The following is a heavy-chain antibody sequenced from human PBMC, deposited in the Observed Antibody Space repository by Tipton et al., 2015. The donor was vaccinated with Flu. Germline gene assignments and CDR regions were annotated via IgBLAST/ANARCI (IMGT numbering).Heavy chain of an antibody. V-gene: IGHV4-61*02. J-gene: IGHJ6*02. Sequence: TLSLTCTVSGGSISSGNYYWSWIRQSAERGLEWIGRISTSGSTSYKPSLRSRVNISVDTSKNEFSLKLSSVTAADTAVYYCARWVSYGAGYGFGVWGQGTTVIVSS. CDR3: ARWVSYGAGYGFGV. D-gene: IGHD3-10*01. CDR2: ISTSGST. CDR1: GGSISSGNYY.